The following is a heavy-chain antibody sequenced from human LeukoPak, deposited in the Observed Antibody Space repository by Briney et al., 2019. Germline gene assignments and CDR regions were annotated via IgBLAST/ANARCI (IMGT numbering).Heavy chain of an antibody. CDR1: GFTIGSFT. CDR2: IRGTDTNT. J-gene: IGHJ6*02. V-gene: IGHV3-23*01. CDR3: AKAGFYYGSGNMSPLGIGYFTMDV. Sequence: PGGSLRLSCAASGFTIGSFTMSWVRQAPGRSLEWVSAIRGTDTNTYYADSVRGRFTISRDNSNNTLFLQMNGLRAEDTAVYYCAKAGFYYGSGNMSPLGIGYFTMDVWGQGTTVTVSS. D-gene: IGHD3-10*01.